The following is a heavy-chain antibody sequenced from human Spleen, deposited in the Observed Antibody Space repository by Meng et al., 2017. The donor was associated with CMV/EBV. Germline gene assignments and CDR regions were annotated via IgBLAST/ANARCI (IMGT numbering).Heavy chain of an antibody. CDR1: GFTFSNAW. V-gene: IGHV3-15*01. Sequence: GESLKISCAASGFTFSNAWMSWVRQAPGKGLEWVGRIKSKTDGGTTDYAAPVKGRFTISRDDSKNTLYLQMNSLKTEDTAVYYCTTGSFSSSWNFAIDYWGQGTLVTVSS. D-gene: IGHD6-13*01. CDR2: IKSKTDGGTT. CDR3: TTGSFSSSWNFAIDY. J-gene: IGHJ4*02.